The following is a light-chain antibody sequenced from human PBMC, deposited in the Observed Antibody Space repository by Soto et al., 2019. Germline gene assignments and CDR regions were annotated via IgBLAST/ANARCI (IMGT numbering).Light chain of an antibody. J-gene: IGLJ3*02. CDR3: AAWDDSLTAVL. CDR1: SSNIGAGYD. V-gene: IGLV1-40*01. Sequence: QSVLTQPPSVSGAPGQRVTISCTGSSSNIGAGYDVHWYQQLPGTAPKLLIYGNSNRPSGVPDQFSGSKSDTSASLAISGLQSADEADYYCAAWDDSLTAVLFGGGTKLTVL. CDR2: GNS.